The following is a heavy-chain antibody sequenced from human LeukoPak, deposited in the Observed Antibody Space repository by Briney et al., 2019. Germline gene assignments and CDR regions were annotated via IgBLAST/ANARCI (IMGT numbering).Heavy chain of an antibody. CDR3: ARDVGQWLALDY. CDR1: GFTFSSYA. D-gene: IGHD6-19*01. CDR2: ISSNGGST. J-gene: IGHJ4*02. Sequence: GGSLRLSCAASGFTFSSYAMYWVRQAPGKGLEYVSAISSNGGSTYYANSVKGRFTISRDNSKNTLYLQMGSLRAEDTAVYYCARDVGQWLALDYWGQGTLVTVSS. V-gene: IGHV3-64*01.